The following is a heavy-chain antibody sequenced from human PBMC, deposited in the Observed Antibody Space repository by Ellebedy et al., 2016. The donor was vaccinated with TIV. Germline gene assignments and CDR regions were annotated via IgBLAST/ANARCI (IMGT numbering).Heavy chain of an antibody. V-gene: IGHV5-51*01. D-gene: IGHD3-10*01. CDR1: GYSFTSYW. Sequence: GESLKISCKGSGYSFTSYWIGWVRQMPGKGLEWMGIIYPGDSDTRYSPSFQGQVTISADKSISTAYLQWSSLKASDTAMYYCARHERIDYYGSGSYYKPTGLGMDVWGQGTTVTVSS. CDR3: ARHERIDYYGSGSYYKPTGLGMDV. J-gene: IGHJ6*02. CDR2: IYPGDSDT.